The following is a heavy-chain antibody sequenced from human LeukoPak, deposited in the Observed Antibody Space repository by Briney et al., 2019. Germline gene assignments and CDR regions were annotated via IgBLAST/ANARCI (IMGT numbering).Heavy chain of an antibody. D-gene: IGHD2-15*01. CDR2: ISGSGSSI. V-gene: IGHV3-48*03. J-gene: IGHJ6*04. CDR1: GFTFSSYA. CDR3: ARDRGVVVAATLYYYYYGMDV. Sequence: GGSLRLSCAASGFTFSSYAMHWVRQAPGKGLEWVSYISGSGSSIYYADSVKGRFTISRDNAKNSLYLQMNSLRAEDTAVYYCARDRGVVVAATLYYYYYGMDVWGKGTTVTVSS.